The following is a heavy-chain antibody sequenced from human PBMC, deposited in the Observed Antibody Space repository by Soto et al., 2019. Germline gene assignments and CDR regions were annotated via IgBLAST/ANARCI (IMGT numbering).Heavy chain of an antibody. V-gene: IGHV1-8*01. J-gene: IGHJ4*02. CDR3: AIVVRFFGGHAGY. Sequence: QVLLVQSGADVKKPGASVKVSCKTSGYTFTEFDINWVRQAPGQGLEWMGWMNTNTGNTGYAQKFQGKGTMTGDISIITAYMELRRLRSEAPAVSDCAIVVRFFGGHAGYWCQGTLVTVSS. CDR2: MNTNTGNT. D-gene: IGHD3-3*01. CDR1: GYTFTEFD.